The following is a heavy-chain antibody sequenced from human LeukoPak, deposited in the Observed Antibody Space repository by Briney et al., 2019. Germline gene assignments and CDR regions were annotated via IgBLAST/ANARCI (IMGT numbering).Heavy chain of an antibody. CDR3: ARDARYSYGSYYMDV. D-gene: IGHD5-18*01. J-gene: IGHJ6*03. Sequence: PSETLSLTCTVSGGSISSYYWSWIRQPAGKGLGWIGHIYTSGSTNYNPSLKSRVTMSVDTSKNQFSLQLTSVTAADTAVYYCARDARYSYGSYYMDVWGKGTTVTVSS. CDR1: GGSISSYY. V-gene: IGHV4-4*07. CDR2: IYTSGST.